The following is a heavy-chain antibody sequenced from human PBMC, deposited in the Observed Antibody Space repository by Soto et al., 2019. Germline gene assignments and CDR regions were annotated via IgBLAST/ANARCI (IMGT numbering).Heavy chain of an antibody. CDR1: GYTFTSYC. D-gene: IGHD6-6*01. J-gene: IGHJ4*02. CDR3: ARVGTGSSSSNYFYY. CDR2: ISAYNGNT. Sequence: GASVKVSCKASGYTFTSYCISWVRQAPGQGLEWMGWISAYNGNTNYAQKLQGRVTMTTDTSTSTAYMELRSLRSDDTAVYYCARVGTGSSSSNYFYYWGQGTLVTVSS. V-gene: IGHV1-18*01.